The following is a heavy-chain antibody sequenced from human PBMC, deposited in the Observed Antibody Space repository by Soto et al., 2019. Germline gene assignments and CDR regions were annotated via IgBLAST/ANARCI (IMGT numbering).Heavy chain of an antibody. J-gene: IGHJ3*02. D-gene: IGHD6-19*01. V-gene: IGHV4-59*01. Sequence: QVQLQESGPGLVKPSETLSLTCTVSGGSISSYYWSWIRQPPGKGLEWIGYIYYSGSTNYNPSLKSRVTKAVDTSKNQLSLELSSVTAADTAVYYCARWAPQWLVWGFQHHQWENAFDIWGQGTMVTVSS. CDR1: GGSISSYY. CDR3: ARWAPQWLVWGFQHHQWENAFDI. CDR2: IYYSGST.